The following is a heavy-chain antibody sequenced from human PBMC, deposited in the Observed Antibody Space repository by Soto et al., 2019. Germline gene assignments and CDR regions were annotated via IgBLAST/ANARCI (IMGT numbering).Heavy chain of an antibody. CDR3: AKDKDYDFWSGYYTGGYYYYGMDV. Sequence: EASVKVSCKASGYTFTSYGISWVRQAPGQGLEWMGWISAYNGNTNYAQKLQGRVTMTTDTSTSTAYMELRSLRSDDTAVYYCAKDKDYDFWSGYYTGGYYYYGMDVWGQGTTVTVSS. CDR2: ISAYNGNT. CDR1: GYTFTSYG. J-gene: IGHJ6*02. D-gene: IGHD3-3*01. V-gene: IGHV1-18*01.